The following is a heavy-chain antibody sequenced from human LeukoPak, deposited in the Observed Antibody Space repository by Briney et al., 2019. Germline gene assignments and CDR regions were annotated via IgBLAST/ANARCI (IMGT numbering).Heavy chain of an antibody. D-gene: IGHD1-26*01. CDR3: AKIALSGSYGGPFDY. V-gene: IGHV3-30*18. Sequence: GGSLRLSCAASGFTFSSYGMHWVRQAPGKGLEWVAVISYDGSNKYYADSVKGRFTISRDNSKNTLYLQMNSLRAEDTAVYYCAKIALSGSYGGPFDYWGQGTLVTVSS. CDR1: GFTFSSYG. CDR2: ISYDGSNK. J-gene: IGHJ4*02.